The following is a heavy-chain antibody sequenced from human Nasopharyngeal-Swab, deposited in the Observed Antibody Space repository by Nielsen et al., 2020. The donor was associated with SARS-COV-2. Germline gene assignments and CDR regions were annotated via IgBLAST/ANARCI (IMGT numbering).Heavy chain of an antibody. V-gene: IGHV3-53*01. Sequence: WIRQPPGKGLEWVSVIYSGGSTYYADSVKGRFTISRDNSKNTLYLQMNSLRAEDTAVYYCARGGQSYGMDVWGQGTTVTVSS. CDR3: ARGGQSYGMDV. J-gene: IGHJ6*02. D-gene: IGHD5-12*01. CDR2: IYSGGST.